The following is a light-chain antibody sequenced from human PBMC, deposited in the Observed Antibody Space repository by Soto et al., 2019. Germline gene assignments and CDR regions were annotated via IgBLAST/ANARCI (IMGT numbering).Light chain of an antibody. Sequence: DIVMTQSPLSLPVIPGEPASISCRSSESLLHANGYNYLDWYLQKPGRSPQFXIYLGSNRASGVPDRFSGSGSGTDFTLKISRVEPEDVGVYYCMQALQTPWTFGPGTKVDIK. CDR3: MQALQTPWT. CDR1: ESLLHANGYNY. V-gene: IGKV2-28*01. CDR2: LGS. J-gene: IGKJ1*01.